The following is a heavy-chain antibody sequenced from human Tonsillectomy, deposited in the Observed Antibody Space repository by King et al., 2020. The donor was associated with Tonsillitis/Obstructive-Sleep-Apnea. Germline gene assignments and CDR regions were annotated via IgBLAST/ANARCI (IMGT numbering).Heavy chain of an antibody. Sequence: QLVQSGGGLVQPGGSLRLSCAASGFTFSNYWMTWVRQAPGKGLDWVSNIKQDGSVKHYEDSAEGRFTISGDNAKNSLHLQMNSLRAEDTSVYYCARDDGYCNTTRCYDAFDIWGQGTKVTVST. J-gene: IGHJ3*02. CDR1: GFTFSNYW. D-gene: IGHD2-2*01. CDR2: IKQDGSVK. CDR3: ARDDGYCNTTRCYDAFDI. V-gene: IGHV3-7*04.